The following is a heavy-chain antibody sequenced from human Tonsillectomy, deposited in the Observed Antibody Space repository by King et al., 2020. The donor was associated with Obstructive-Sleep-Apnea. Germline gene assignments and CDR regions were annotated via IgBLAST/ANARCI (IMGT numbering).Heavy chain of an antibody. V-gene: IGHV4-38-2*02. CDR3: AREISENYYDSSGYHFDY. Sequence: VQLQESGPGLVKPSETLSLTCTVSGYSISSGYYWGWIRQPPGKGLEWIGRIYHSGSTYYNPALKSRVTISVDTSKNQFSLKLSSVTAADTAVYYCAREISENYYDSSGYHFDYWGQGTLVTVSS. J-gene: IGHJ4*02. CDR2: IYHSGST. CDR1: GYSISSGYY. D-gene: IGHD3-22*01.